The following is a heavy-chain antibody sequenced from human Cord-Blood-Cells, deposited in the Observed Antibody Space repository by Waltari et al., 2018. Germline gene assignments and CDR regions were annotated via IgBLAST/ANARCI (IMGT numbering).Heavy chain of an antibody. J-gene: IGHJ4*02. V-gene: IGHV3-48*02. CDR2: ISSSSSTI. CDR3: ARDLRTTVTTYYFDY. Sequence: EVQLVESGGGLVQPGGSLSLSCAASGFTFSSYSMNWVRTAPGKGLEWVSYISSSSSTIYYADSVKGRFTISRDNAKNSLYLQMNSLRDEDTAVYYCARDLRTTVTTYYFDYWGQGTLVTVSS. CDR1: GFTFSSYS. D-gene: IGHD4-4*01.